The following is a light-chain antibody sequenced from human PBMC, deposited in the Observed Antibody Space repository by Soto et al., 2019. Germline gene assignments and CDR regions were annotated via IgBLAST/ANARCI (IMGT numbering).Light chain of an antibody. CDR1: SSDVGGYNY. V-gene: IGLV2-14*01. Sequence: QSALTQPASVSGSPGQSITISCTGTSSDVGGYNYVSWYQQHPGKAPKLMIFEVSNRPSGVSNRFSGSKSGNTGSLTISGLQAEDEAEYYCRSYPNSKTLVFGTATKLTVL. CDR3: RSYPNSKTLV. CDR2: EVS. J-gene: IGLJ1*01.